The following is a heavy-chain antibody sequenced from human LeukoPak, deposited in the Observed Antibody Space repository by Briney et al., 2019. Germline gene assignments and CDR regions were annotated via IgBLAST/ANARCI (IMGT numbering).Heavy chain of an antibody. Sequence: PGGSLRLSCAASGFTFSSHWMHWVRQAPGKGLLWVSRINSDGSITTYADSVKGRFTLSRDNAKNTLYLQMHSLRAEDTAVYYCATNPPDSSSVYWGQGTLVTVSS. V-gene: IGHV3-74*01. CDR2: INSDGSIT. CDR1: GFTFSSHW. J-gene: IGHJ4*02. CDR3: ATNPPDSSSVY. D-gene: IGHD6-6*01.